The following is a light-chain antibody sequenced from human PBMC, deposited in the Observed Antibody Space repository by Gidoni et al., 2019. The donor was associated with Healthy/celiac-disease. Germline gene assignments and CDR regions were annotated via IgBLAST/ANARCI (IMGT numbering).Light chain of an antibody. CDR1: QSISSY. J-gene: IGKJ2*01. CDR3: QQSYSTPRT. Sequence: DLQMTQSPSSLSASVGDRVTITCRASQSISSYLNWYQQKPGKAPKLLIYAASSLQSGVPSRFSGSGSGTDGTLTISSLQPEDFATYYCQQSYSTPRTFGQGTKLEIK. CDR2: AAS. V-gene: IGKV1-39*01.